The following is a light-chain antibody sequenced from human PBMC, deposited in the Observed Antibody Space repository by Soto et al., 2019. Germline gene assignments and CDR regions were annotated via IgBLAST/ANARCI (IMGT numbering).Light chain of an antibody. Sequence: QSALTQPASVSGSPGQSITISCTGTRSDVVGFNYVSWYQQHPGKAPKVMIYDVSDRPSGVSTRFSGSKSGNTASLTISGLQAEDEADYYCSSYTSRTTYVLFGGGTQVTVL. CDR2: DVS. J-gene: IGLJ2*01. V-gene: IGLV2-14*01. CDR3: SSYTSRTTYVL. CDR1: RSDVVGFNY.